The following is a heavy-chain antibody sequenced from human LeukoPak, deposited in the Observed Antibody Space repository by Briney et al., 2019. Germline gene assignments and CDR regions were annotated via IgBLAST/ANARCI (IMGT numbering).Heavy chain of an antibody. CDR1: GGSISSGSYY. D-gene: IGHD2-2*01. CDR3: ASGRVVVVPAAIYYYYMDV. Sequence: SETLSLTCTVSGGSISSGSYYWSWIRQPAGKGLEWIGRIYTSGSTNYNPSLKSRVTISVDTSKNQFSLKLSSVTAADTAVYYCASGRVVVVPAAIYYYYMDVWGKGTTVTVSS. CDR2: IYTSGST. J-gene: IGHJ6*03. V-gene: IGHV4-61*02.